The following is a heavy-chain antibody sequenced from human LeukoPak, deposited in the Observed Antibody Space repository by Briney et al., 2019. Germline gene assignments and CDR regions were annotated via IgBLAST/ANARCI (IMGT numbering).Heavy chain of an antibody. D-gene: IGHD1-1*01. CDR3: VRDGLQTRYSWNDEGRKNWFDP. Sequence: ASVKVSCKASGFTFINYYMHWVRQAPGQGLEWLGIINLSGGSTHYPQKFQDRVTMTGDTSTSTVYMELSSLRSEDTAVYYCVRDGLQTRYSWNDEGRKNWFDPWGQGTLVTVSS. J-gene: IGHJ5*02. CDR2: INLSGGST. CDR1: GFTFINYY. V-gene: IGHV1-46*01.